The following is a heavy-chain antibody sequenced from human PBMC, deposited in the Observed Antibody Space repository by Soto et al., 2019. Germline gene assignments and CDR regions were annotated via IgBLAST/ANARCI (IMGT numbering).Heavy chain of an antibody. CDR1: GFTLSTYA. D-gene: IGHD3-10*01. CDR2: VSTDGGTT. Sequence: EVQLLESGGDVVQPGGSLRLSCAASGFTLSTYAMTWVRHAAGKGLEWVSTVSTDGGTTYYADSVKGRFSISRDNSKNTLYLQMNSLRAEDTAIYYCAKDDGASGKDPFDYWGQGILVTVSS. J-gene: IGHJ4*02. CDR3: AKDDGASGKDPFDY. V-gene: IGHV3-23*01.